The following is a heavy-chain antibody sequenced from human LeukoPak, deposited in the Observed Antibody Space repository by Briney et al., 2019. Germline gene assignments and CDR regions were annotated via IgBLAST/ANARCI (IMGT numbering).Heavy chain of an antibody. CDR2: IYNSVST. V-gene: IGHV4-59*01. Sequence: SETLSLTCIVSGGSLSSYYWSWIRQSPGKGLEWIGYIYNSVSTNYNPSLKSRVTISVDTSKNQFSLKLSSVTAADTVVYYCARQGGYWGQGTLVTVSS. CDR1: GGSLSSYY. J-gene: IGHJ4*02. D-gene: IGHD3-16*01. CDR3: ARQGGY.